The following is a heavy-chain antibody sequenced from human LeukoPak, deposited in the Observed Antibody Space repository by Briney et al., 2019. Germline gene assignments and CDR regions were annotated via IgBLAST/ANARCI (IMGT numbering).Heavy chain of an antibody. CDR3: AELGITMIGGV. CDR2: ISSGGSSI. D-gene: IGHD3-10*02. V-gene: IGHV3-48*03. CDR1: GFTFSFYE. J-gene: IGHJ6*04. Sequence: GGSLRLSCAASGFTFSFYEMNWVRQAPGKGLEWISYISSGGSSIYYADSVKGRFTISRDNAKNSLYLQMNSLRAEDTAVYYCAELGITMIGGVWGKGTTVTISS.